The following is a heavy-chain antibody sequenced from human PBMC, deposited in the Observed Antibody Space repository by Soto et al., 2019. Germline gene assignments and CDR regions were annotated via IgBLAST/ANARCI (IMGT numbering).Heavy chain of an antibody. D-gene: IGHD3-10*01. V-gene: IGHV4-59*01. Sequence: PSETLSLTCTVSGGSISTYYWSWIRQPPGKGLEWIGYIYYSGSTNYNPSLKSRVTISVDTSRNQFSLKMSSVTAADTAVYYCARSEGSGSYGYYGMDVWGQGTTVTVSS. CDR2: IYYSGST. J-gene: IGHJ6*02. CDR3: ARSEGSGSYGYYGMDV. CDR1: GGSISTYY.